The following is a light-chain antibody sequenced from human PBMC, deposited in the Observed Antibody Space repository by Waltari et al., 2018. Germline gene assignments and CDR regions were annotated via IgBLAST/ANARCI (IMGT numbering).Light chain of an antibody. CDR1: QSVGGN. Sequence: EIVMTQSPATLCVSAGETATLSCRASQSVGGNLAWYQQKPGQAPRLLIYAASTRAPGYPGRFSGSGSGTEFTLTISSLQSEDFAIYYCQQYNNWPPQDAFGQGTKLEIK. J-gene: IGKJ2*01. CDR2: AAS. V-gene: IGKV3-15*01. CDR3: QQYNNWPPQDA.